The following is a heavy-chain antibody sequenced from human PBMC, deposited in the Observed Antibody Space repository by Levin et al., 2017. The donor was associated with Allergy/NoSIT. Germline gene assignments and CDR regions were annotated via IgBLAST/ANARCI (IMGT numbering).Heavy chain of an antibody. CDR1: GFTFSSYD. CDR3: ARVHRGAFDI. V-gene: IGHV3-13*01. Sequence: GGSLRLSCAASGFTFSSYDMHWVRQATGKGLAWISGINTAGDTYYPDSVKGRFTISRENAKNSLFLQMNSLRAGDTAVYYCARVHRGAFDIWGQGTMVTVSS. J-gene: IGHJ3*02. CDR2: INTAGDT. D-gene: IGHD3-10*01.